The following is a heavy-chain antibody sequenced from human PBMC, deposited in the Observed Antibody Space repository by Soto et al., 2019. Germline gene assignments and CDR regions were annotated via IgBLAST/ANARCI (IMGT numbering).Heavy chain of an antibody. J-gene: IGHJ4*02. V-gene: IGHV3-23*01. Sequence: GGSLSLSCAASGFIFTNYALGWVRQAPGKGLEWVSLVNGCGDTTYYADSAKGRFTVFTDNSKSILYLQMHSFRVAEAAALYFVAQAVGSTRGAPWGQGTLVTVSS. CDR2: VNGCGDTT. D-gene: IGHD2-2*01. CDR1: GFIFTNYA. CDR3: VAQAVGSTRGAP.